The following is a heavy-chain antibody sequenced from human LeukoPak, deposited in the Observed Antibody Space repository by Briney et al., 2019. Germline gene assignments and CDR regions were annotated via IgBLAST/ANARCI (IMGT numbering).Heavy chain of an antibody. CDR3: ASGSYGDSPPFDY. V-gene: IGHV4-39*01. Sequence: PSETLSLTCTVSGGSISSSSYYWGWIRQPPGKGLEWIGSIYYSGSTYYNPSLKSRVTISVDTSKNQFSLKLSSVTAADTAVYYWASGSYGDSPPFDYWGQGTLVTVSS. D-gene: IGHD4-17*01. CDR1: GGSISSSSYY. J-gene: IGHJ4*02. CDR2: IYYSGST.